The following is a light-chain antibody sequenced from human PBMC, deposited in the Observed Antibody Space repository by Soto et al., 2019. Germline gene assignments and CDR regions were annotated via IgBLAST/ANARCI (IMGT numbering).Light chain of an antibody. V-gene: IGKV1-5*03. Sequence: DIQMTQSPSTLSASVGDRVTITCRASQSISSWLAWYQQKPGKAPKLLIYKASNLESGVPSTISCSGSGSEFTLTISSLQPDDFAAYYCQQYNSHSWTFGQGTKVEIK. CDR3: QQYNSHSWT. CDR2: KAS. J-gene: IGKJ1*01. CDR1: QSISSW.